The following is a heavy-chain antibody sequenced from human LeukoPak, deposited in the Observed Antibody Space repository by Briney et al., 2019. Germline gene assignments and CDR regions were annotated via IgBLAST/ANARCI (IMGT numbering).Heavy chain of an antibody. CDR2: IIPILGTA. J-gene: IGHJ3*02. CDR1: GGTFSSYA. CDR3: AGPSPSSSWYHRAFDI. D-gene: IGHD6-13*01. Sequence: SVKVSCKASGGTFSSYAISWVRQAPGQGLEWMGGIIPILGTANCAQKFQSRVTITADESTSTAYMELSSLRSEDTAVYYCAGPSPSSSWYHRAFDIWGQGTMVTVSS. V-gene: IGHV1-69*13.